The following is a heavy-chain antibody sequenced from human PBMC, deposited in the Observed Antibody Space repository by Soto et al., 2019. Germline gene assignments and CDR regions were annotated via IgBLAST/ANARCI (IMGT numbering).Heavy chain of an antibody. J-gene: IGHJ4*02. CDR1: GGSISSGGYS. D-gene: IGHD3-9*01. CDR3: ARGIYYDILTGYYSTPSFDY. CDR2: IYHSGST. Sequence: KASETLSLTCAVSGGSISSGGYSWSWIRQPPGKGLEWIGYIYHSGSTYYNPSLKSRVTISVDRSKNQFSLKLSSVTAADTAVYYCARGIYYDILTGYYSTPSFDYWGQGTLVTVSS. V-gene: IGHV4-30-2*01.